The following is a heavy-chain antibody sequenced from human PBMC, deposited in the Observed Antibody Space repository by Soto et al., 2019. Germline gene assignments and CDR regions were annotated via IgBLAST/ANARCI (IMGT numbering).Heavy chain of an antibody. CDR3: ARESGGATATLDYYYFYMAV. D-gene: IGHD5-12*01. V-gene: IGHV1-2*02. CDR2: INPNGGAT. CDR1: GDSFNDYY. J-gene: IGHJ6*03. Sequence: GASVKVSCKTSGDSFNDYYIHWVRQAPGQGLEWMGWINPNGGATKYAQKFQGRVTVTRDTSIRTVYMELSSLRSDDTAVYYCARESGGATATLDYYYFYMAVWAKGTTVTVSS.